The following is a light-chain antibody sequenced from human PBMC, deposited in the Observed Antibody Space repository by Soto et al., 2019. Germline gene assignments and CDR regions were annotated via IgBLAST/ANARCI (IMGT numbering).Light chain of an antibody. CDR1: SSNIGAGYD. J-gene: IGLJ1*01. V-gene: IGLV1-40*01. Sequence: QSVLSQPPSVSGAPGQRVTISCTGSSSNIGAGYDAHWFQQVPGTAPKLLIYGSTNRPSGVPDRFSGSKSGTSASLAITGLQAEDGADYYCQSYDSSLGGNYVFGTGTKVTV. CDR3: QSYDSSLGGNYV. CDR2: GST.